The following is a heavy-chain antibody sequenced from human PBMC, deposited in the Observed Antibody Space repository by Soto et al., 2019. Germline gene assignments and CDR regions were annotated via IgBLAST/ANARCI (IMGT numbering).Heavy chain of an antibody. CDR1: GGSISSGGYY. V-gene: IGHV4-31*02. CDR3: ARERIDLNCGGDCYSGFFDY. D-gene: IGHD2-21*02. Sequence: PSETLSLTCTVSGGSISSGGYYWSWIRQHPGKGLEWIGYIHYSGSTYYNPSLKSRVTVSVDTSKNQFSLKLSSMTAADTAVYYCARERIDLNCGGDCYSGFFDYWGQGTLVTVSS. CDR2: IHYSGST. J-gene: IGHJ4*02.